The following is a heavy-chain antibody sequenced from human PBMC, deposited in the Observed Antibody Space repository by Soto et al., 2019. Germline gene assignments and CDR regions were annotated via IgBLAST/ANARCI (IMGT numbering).Heavy chain of an antibody. Sequence: SETLSLTCTVSGGSISSYYWSWIRQPPGKGLEWIGYIYYSGSTNYNPSLKSRVTISVDTSKNQFSLKLSSVTAADTAVYYCARSLGGWFDPWGQGTLVTVS. CDR2: IYYSGST. J-gene: IGHJ5*02. CDR3: ARSLGGWFDP. CDR1: GGSISSYY. V-gene: IGHV4-59*01. D-gene: IGHD3-10*01.